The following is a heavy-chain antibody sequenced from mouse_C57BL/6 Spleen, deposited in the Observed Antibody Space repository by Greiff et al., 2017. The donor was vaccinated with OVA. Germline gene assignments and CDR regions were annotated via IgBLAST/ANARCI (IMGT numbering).Heavy chain of an antibody. CDR3: VGRTYWYYDV. CDR2: IYPRSGNT. Sequence: VQLQQSGAELARPGASVKLSCKASGYTFTSYGISWVKQRTGQGLEWIGEIYPRSGNTYYNEKFKGKATLTADKSSSTAYMELRSLTSEDAAVYFCVGRTYWYYDVWGTGTTVTVSS. D-gene: IGHD4-1*01. CDR1: GYTFTSYG. V-gene: IGHV1-81*01. J-gene: IGHJ1*03.